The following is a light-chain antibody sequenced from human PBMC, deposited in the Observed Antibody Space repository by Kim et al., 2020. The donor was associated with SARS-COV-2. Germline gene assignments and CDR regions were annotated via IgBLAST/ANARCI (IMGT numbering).Light chain of an antibody. V-gene: IGLV3-25*03. CDR1: ALARHR. CDR2: TDT. CDR3: QSTDSRGAYII. Sequence: PGQTATMTCSADALARHRVHWDRQWPGQALVLIISTDTARPSGTPERFSASSSGTTGSMTISGVQAEDEADYYCQSTDSRGAYIIFGGGTQLTVL. J-gene: IGLJ2*01.